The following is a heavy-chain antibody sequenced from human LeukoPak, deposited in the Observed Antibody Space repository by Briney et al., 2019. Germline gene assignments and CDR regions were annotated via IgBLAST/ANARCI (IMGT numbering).Heavy chain of an antibody. J-gene: IGHJ4*02. D-gene: IGHD6-13*01. CDR2: ISTSSSYI. CDR3: ARDPINIATAANGFDY. Sequence: GGSLRLSCAASGFTFSSYSMNWVRQAPGKGLEWVSSISTSSSYIYYADSVKGRFTISRDNAKNSLYLQMNSLRVEDTAVYYCARDPINIATAANGFDYWGQGTLVTVSS. V-gene: IGHV3-21*01. CDR1: GFTFSSYS.